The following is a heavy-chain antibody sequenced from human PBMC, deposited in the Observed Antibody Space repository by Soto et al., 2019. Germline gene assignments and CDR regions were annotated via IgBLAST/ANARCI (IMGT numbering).Heavy chain of an antibody. CDR3: APVGITGTTCFHY. Sequence: GASVKVSCKASGYTFTGYYMHWVRQAPGQGLEWMGWINPNSGGTNYAQKFQGRVTMTRDTSISTAYMELSRLISDDTAVYYCAPVGITGTTCFHYWGHGILVSVPP. D-gene: IGHD1-7*01. J-gene: IGHJ4*01. CDR1: GYTFTGYY. V-gene: IGHV1-2*02. CDR2: INPNSGGT.